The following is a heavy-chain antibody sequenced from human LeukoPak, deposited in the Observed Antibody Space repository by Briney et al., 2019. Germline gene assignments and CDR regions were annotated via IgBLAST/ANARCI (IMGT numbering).Heavy chain of an antibody. D-gene: IGHD2-21*01. Sequence: GESLRLSCVGSGFTFSNAWMNWVRQAPGKGLEWVGRIKSKPDGGTTDYAAPVKGRFTISRDDSKTTVYLQMKSLKTEDTAVYYCSTGGYFYDYWGQGTLVTVSS. CDR3: STGGYFYDY. J-gene: IGHJ4*02. CDR1: GFTFSNAW. CDR2: IKSKPDGGTT. V-gene: IGHV3-15*01.